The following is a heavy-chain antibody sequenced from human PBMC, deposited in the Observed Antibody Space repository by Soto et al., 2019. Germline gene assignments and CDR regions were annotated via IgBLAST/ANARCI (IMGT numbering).Heavy chain of an antibody. CDR3: ARGRRLTMVRGVAAPYYFDY. Sequence: QVQLVQSGAEVKKTGASEKVACKASGYTFTSYDINWVRQATGQGLEWMGWMNPNSGNTGYAQKFQGRVTMTRNTSISTAYMELSSLRSEDTAVYYCARGRRLTMVRGVAAPYYFDYWRQGTLVTVSS. D-gene: IGHD3-10*01. CDR1: GYTFTSYD. J-gene: IGHJ4*02. V-gene: IGHV1-8*01. CDR2: MNPNSGNT.